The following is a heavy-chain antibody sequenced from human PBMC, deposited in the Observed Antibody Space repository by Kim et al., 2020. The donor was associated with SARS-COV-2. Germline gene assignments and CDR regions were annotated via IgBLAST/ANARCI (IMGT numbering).Heavy chain of an antibody. Sequence: GGSLRLSCAASGFTFSSYSMNWVRQAPGKGLEWVSYISSSSSTKYYADSVKGRFTISRDNTKNSLYLQMNSLRAEDTAMYYCASNGASGSSTYYYYGMDVWGQGTAVTVSS. CDR2: ISSSSSTK. V-gene: IGHV3-48*04. J-gene: IGHJ6*02. D-gene: IGHD3-10*01. CDR1: GFTFSSYS. CDR3: ASNGASGSSTYYYYGMDV.